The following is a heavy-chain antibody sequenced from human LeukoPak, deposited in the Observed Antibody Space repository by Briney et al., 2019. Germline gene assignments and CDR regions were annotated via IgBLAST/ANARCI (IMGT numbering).Heavy chain of an antibody. CDR3: ARDKGNSWHGNY. V-gene: IGHV3-48*02. Sequence: GGSLRLSCAASGFSFSTYSMIWVRQARGKGLVWVSYISPGSGNIYYADSVRGRFTISRDNAKNSLYLQMNSLREEDTAVYYCARDKGNSWHGNYWGQGTLVPVSS. D-gene: IGHD2-2*01. J-gene: IGHJ4*02. CDR1: GFSFSTYS. CDR2: ISPGSGNI.